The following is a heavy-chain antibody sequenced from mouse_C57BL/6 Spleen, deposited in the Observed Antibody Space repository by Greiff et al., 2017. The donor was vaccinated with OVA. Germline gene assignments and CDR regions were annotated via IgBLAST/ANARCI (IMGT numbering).Heavy chain of an antibody. D-gene: IGHD1-1*01. V-gene: IGHV10-1*01. J-gene: IGHJ4*01. CDR3: VRVDYGSSYSYYAMDY. CDR2: IRSKSNNYAT. Sequence: EVQLVESGGGLVQPKGSLKLSCAASGFSFNTYAMNWVRQAPGKGLEWVARIRSKSNNYATYYADSVKDRFTISRDDSESMLYLQMNNLKTEDTAMYYCVRVDYGSSYSYYAMDYWGQGTSVTVSS. CDR1: GFSFNTYA.